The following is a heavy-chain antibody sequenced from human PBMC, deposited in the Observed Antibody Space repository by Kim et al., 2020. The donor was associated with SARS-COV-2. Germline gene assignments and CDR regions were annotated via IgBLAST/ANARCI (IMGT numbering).Heavy chain of an antibody. CDR1: GFTFSSYS. D-gene: IGHD1-26*01. Sequence: GGFLRLSCAASGFTFSSYSMNWVRQAPGKGLEWVSSISSSSSYIYYADSLKGRFTISRDNAKNSLYLQMNSLRAEDTAVYYCARWELGYWGQGTLVTVSS. CDR2: ISSSSSYI. CDR3: ARWELGY. J-gene: IGHJ4*02. V-gene: IGHV3-21*01.